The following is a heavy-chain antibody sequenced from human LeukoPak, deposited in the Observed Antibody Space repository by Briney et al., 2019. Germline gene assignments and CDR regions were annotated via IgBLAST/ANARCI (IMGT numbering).Heavy chain of an antibody. CDR2: INHSGST. V-gene: IGHV4-34*01. J-gene: IGHJ4*02. D-gene: IGHD3-10*01. Sequence: PSETLSLTCAVYGGSFSGYYWSWIRQPPGKGLEWIGEINHSGSTNYNPSLKSRVTISVDTSENQFSLKLSSVTAADTAVYYCARGRPYYGSGSYQDYWGQGTLVTVSS. CDR3: ARGRPYYGSGSYQDY. CDR1: GGSFSGYY.